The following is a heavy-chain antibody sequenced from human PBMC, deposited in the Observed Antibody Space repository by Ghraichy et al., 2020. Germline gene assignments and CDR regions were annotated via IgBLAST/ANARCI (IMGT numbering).Heavy chain of an antibody. D-gene: IGHD4-11*01. V-gene: IGHV4-34*01. CDR3: ARKTTTVGYYYYYYGMAV. CDR1: GGSFSGYY. J-gene: IGHJ6*02. CDR2: INHSGST. Sequence: SETLSLTCAVYGGSFSGYYWSWIRQPPGKGLEWIGEINHSGSTNYNPSLKSRVTISVDTSKNQFSLKLSSVTAADTAVYYCARKTTTVGYYYYYYGMAVWGQGTTVTVS.